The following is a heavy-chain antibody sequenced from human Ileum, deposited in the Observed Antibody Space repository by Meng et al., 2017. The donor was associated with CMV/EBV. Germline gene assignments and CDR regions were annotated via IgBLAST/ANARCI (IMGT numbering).Heavy chain of an antibody. CDR1: GFTFSAYY. J-gene: IGHJ4*02. CDR3: SRDPRTLDY. V-gene: IGHV3-11*05. CDR2: ISQTSTYI. Sequence: VHLVESGGDLVKPGSRLLISCAASGFTFSAYYMPLIRQAPGKAPEWLSYISQTSTYINYADSVKGRFTISRDNAKNSVYLQMNSLEPEDTAVYYCSRDPRTLDYWGQGTLVTVSS.